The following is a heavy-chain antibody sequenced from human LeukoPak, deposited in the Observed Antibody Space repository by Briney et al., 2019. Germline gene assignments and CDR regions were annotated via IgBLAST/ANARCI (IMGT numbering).Heavy chain of an antibody. V-gene: IGHV1-46*01. CDR2: INPSGGST. Sequence: ASVKVSCKASGYTFTSYYMHWVRQAPGQGLEWMGIINPSGGSTSYAQKFQGRVTMTRDTSTGTVYMELSSLRSEDTAVYYCARVRDPDYDFWSGYQGGFDPWGQGTLVTVSS. J-gene: IGHJ5*02. CDR3: ARVRDPDYDFWSGYQGGFDP. CDR1: GYTFTSYY. D-gene: IGHD3-3*01.